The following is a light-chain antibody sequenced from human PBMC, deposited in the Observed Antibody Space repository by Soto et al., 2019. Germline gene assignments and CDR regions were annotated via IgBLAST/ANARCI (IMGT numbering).Light chain of an antibody. CDR3: QQRSTWPT. CDR1: QSVDTY. J-gene: IGKJ3*01. Sequence: EIVLTQSPATLSLSPGERATLSCRASQSVDTYLAWYQQKPGQAPRLLIYDAYNRATGIPARFSGSGSGTDFTLTISSLEPEDFAVYYCQQRSTWPTFGPGTKLDSK. V-gene: IGKV3-11*01. CDR2: DAY.